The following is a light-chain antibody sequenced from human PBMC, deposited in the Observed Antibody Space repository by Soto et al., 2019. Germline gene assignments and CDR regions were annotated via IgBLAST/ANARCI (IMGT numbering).Light chain of an antibody. CDR3: SSYTSSSTYV. J-gene: IGLJ1*01. CDR1: SNDVGGYNY. Sequence: QSALTQPASVSGSPGQSITISCTGTSNDVGGYNYVSWYQQHPGKAPKLMIYDVSNRPSGVSNRSSGSKSGNTASLTISGLQAEDEADYYCSSYTSSSTYVFGAGTKVTVL. CDR2: DVS. V-gene: IGLV2-14*01.